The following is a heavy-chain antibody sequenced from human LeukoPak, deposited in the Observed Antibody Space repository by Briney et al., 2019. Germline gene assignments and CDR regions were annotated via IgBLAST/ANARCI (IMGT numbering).Heavy chain of an antibody. D-gene: IGHD6-13*01. CDR3: ARGSSSRPDRFDP. J-gene: IGHJ5*02. CDR1: GYTFTSYG. V-gene: IGHV1-18*01. Sequence: GASVKVSCKASGYTFTSYGISWVRQPPAQGLAWMGWICAYNGNTNYAQKLQGRVTMTTDTSTSTAYMQLRSLRSDDTAVYYCARGSSSRPDRFDPWGQGTLVTVSS. CDR2: ICAYNGNT.